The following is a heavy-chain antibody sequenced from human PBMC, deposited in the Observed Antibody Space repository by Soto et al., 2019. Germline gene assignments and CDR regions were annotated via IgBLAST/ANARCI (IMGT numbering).Heavy chain of an antibody. CDR1: GFTLSGYA. D-gene: IGHD6-6*01. J-gene: IGHJ6*03. Sequence: EVQLAESGGGLAQPGGSLGLSCAASGFTLSGYAMDWVRQAPGKGLEYVSGIGSNGVGTYYANSVQGRFTISRDNSKNTVYLQMGSLRPEDMAVYYCARRARPDFYYMDVWGKGTTVTVSS. CDR3: ARRARPDFYYMDV. CDR2: IGSNGVGT. V-gene: IGHV3-64*01.